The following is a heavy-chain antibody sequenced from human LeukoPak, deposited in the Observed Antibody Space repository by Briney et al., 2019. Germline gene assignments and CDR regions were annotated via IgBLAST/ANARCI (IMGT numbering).Heavy chain of an antibody. Sequence: SETLSLTCTVSGVSISSSSYSWGWVRQAPGQGLEWIGNIYYSGSTSSNPSLRSRTTLSVDTSKNEFSLRLRSVTAADTAVYYCARVGLDLRSSSVFDHWGQGTLVTVSS. D-gene: IGHD3-3*01. CDR1: GVSISSSSYS. CDR3: ARVGLDLRSSSVFDH. J-gene: IGHJ4*02. V-gene: IGHV4-39*07. CDR2: IYYSGST.